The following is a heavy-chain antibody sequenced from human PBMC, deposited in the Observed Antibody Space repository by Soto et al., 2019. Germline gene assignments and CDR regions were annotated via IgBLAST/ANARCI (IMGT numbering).Heavy chain of an antibody. D-gene: IGHD3-22*01. CDR3: ARVVTRYTSGFPYYFDY. V-gene: IGHV4-31*03. Sequence: QVQLQESGPGLVKSSQTLSLTCTVSGGSISSGGYYWSWIRQLPGNGLEWIGYIYYSGNTYYNPSLKCRIASAVDTSKNQFSLKLSSVLAGDTAVYYCARVVTRYTSGFPYYFDYWGQGTLVTVSS. CDR2: IYYSGNT. CDR1: GGSISSGGYY. J-gene: IGHJ4*02.